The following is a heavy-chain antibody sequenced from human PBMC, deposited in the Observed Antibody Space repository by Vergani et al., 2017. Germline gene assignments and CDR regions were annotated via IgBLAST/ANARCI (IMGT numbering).Heavy chain of an antibody. V-gene: IGHV1-2*02. Sequence: QVQQVQSGAEVKKPGASVKVSCKAFGYIFTGYNMHWVRQAPGRGLEWMGWINPNSGDTKYAQKFQGRVTMTRDTSINTAYMELSRLRSDDTAVYYCARGYHYDNSGYRNVLDIWGQGTMVTVSS. CDR1: GYIFTGYN. D-gene: IGHD3-22*01. CDR2: INPNSGDT. CDR3: ARGYHYDNSGYRNVLDI. J-gene: IGHJ3*02.